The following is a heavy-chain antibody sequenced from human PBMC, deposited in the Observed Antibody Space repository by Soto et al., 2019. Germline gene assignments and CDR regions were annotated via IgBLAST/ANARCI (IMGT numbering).Heavy chain of an antibody. CDR1: GGSISSGGYY. CDR2: IYYSGST. V-gene: IGHV4-31*03. CDR3: ERGARHMAGYYFDY. J-gene: IGHJ4*02. D-gene: IGHD3-10*01. Sequence: PSETLSLTCTVSGGSISSGGYYWSWIRQHPGKGLEWIGYIYYSGSTYYNPSLKSRVTISVDTSKNQFSLKLSSVTAADTAVYYCERGARHMAGYYFDYWGQGTLVNVSS.